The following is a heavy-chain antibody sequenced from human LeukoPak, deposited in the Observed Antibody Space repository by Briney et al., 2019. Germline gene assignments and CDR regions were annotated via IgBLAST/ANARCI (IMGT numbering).Heavy chain of an antibody. CDR2: SGDSDGST. CDR1: GFTFSGSG. J-gene: IGHJ4*02. D-gene: IGHD2-15*01. V-gene: IGHV3-23*01. CDR3: AHRGCRGTCNPLAY. Sequence: GGSLRLSCAASGFTFSGSGMSWVGQAPGKGLEWISSSGDSDGSTYYADSLKGRFTISRDNSKNTLYLQMNNLRAEGTAVYYCAHRGCRGTCNPLAYWGQGALVTVSP.